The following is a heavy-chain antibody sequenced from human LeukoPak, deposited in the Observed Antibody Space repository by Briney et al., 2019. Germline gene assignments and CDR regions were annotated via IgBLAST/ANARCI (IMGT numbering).Heavy chain of an antibody. J-gene: IGHJ4*02. V-gene: IGHV1-8*03. CDR2: MNPNSGNT. CDR3: ARDRGLAAEFDY. Sequence: ASVKVSCKASGYTFTSYDINWVRQATGQGLEWMGWMNPNSGNTGYAQKFQGRVTITRNTSISTAYMELSSLRSEDTAVYYCARDRGLAAEFDYWGQGTLVTVSS. D-gene: IGHD6-25*01. CDR1: GYTFTSYD.